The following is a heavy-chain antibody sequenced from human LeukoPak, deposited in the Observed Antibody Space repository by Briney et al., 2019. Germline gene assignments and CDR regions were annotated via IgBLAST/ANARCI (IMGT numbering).Heavy chain of an antibody. Sequence: SETLPLTCTVSGASVSSSSYYWEWIRQPPGKGLEWVGSIFYSGSTSHNPSLKSRVTMSVDTSKNQFSLRLNSVTATDTAVYYCATRRSGSHPYYWGQGTLVTVSS. CDR3: ATRRSGSHPYY. D-gene: IGHD1-26*01. J-gene: IGHJ4*02. V-gene: IGHV4-39*01. CDR1: GASVSSSSYY. CDR2: IFYSGST.